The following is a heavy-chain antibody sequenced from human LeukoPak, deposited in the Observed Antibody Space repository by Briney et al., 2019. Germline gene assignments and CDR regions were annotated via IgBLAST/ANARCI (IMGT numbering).Heavy chain of an antibody. J-gene: IGHJ4*02. Sequence: GGSLRLSCATSGFTFSSYAMSWVREAPGKGLEWVSAISGCGGSTYYADSVKGRFTISRDNSKNTLYLQMNSLRAEDTAVYYCAKRFWGPTQHFDYRGQGTLVTVSS. CDR2: ISGCGGST. D-gene: IGHD3-16*01. V-gene: IGHV3-23*01. CDR3: AKRFWGPTQHFDY. CDR1: GFTFSSYA.